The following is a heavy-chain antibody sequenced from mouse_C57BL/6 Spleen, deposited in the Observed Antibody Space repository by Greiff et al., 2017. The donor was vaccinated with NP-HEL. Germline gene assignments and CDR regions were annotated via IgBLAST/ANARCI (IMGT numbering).Heavy chain of an antibody. J-gene: IGHJ3*01. CDR2: ISDGGSYT. D-gene: IGHD2-4*01. Sequence: EVQGVESGGGLVKPGGSLKLSCAASGFTFSSYAMSWVRQTPEQRLEWVATISDGGSYTYYPDNVKGRFTISRDNAKNNLYLQMSHLKSEDTAMYYCARGQKNDDDGFAYWGQGTLVTVSA. CDR3: ARGQKNDDDGFAY. CDR1: GFTFSSYA. V-gene: IGHV5-4*01.